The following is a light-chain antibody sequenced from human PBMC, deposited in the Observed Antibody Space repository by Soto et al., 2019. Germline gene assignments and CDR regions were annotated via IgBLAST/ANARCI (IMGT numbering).Light chain of an antibody. CDR3: QQANSFPRT. Sequence: DIQMTQSPSSVSASVGDRVTITCRASQDISSSLAWYQQKPGKAPKLLIYDASSLQSGVPSRFSGRGSGTEFTLTISSLQPEDFATYYCQQANSFPRTFGRGTKLEIK. J-gene: IGKJ2*01. V-gene: IGKV1-12*01. CDR2: DAS. CDR1: QDISSS.